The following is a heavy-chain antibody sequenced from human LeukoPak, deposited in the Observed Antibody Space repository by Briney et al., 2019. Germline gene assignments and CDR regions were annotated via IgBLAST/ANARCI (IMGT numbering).Heavy chain of an antibody. CDR1: GFTFSSYG. CDR3: ASEIVVVPAAPKSDY. CDR2: ISSSSSYI. J-gene: IGHJ4*02. V-gene: IGHV3-21*01. D-gene: IGHD2-2*01. Sequence: GGSLRLSCAASGFTFSSYGMNWVRQAPGKGLEWVSSISSSSSYIYYADSVKGRFTISRDNAKNSLYLQMNSLRAEDTAVYYCASEIVVVPAAPKSDYWGQGTLVTVSS.